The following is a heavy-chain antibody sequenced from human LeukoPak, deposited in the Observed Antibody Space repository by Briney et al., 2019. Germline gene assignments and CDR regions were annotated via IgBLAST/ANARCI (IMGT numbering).Heavy chain of an antibody. CDR2: ISKSSDYI. CDR3: ARPRNLAAAGTWVFDY. D-gene: IGHD6-13*01. V-gene: IGHV3-21*01. J-gene: IGHJ4*02. CDR1: GFTFSTYA. Sequence: GGSLRLSCAASGFTFSTYAMNWVRQAPGKGLEWVSSISKSSDYIKYADSVRGRFTISRDNAKNSLYLQMNSLRAEDTAVYYCARPRNLAAAGTWVFDYWGQGTLVIVSS.